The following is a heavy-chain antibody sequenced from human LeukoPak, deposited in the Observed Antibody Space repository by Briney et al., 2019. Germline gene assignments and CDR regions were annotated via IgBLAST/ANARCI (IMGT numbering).Heavy chain of an antibody. Sequence: PSETLSLTCTVSGGSISSSSYYWGWIRQPPGKGLEWIGSIYYSGSTYYNPSLKSRVTISVDTSKNQFSLKLSSVTAADTAVYYCARLGNYPCPFDPWGQGTLVTVSS. CDR3: ARLGNYPCPFDP. CDR1: GGSISSSSYY. D-gene: IGHD1-7*01. V-gene: IGHV4-39*01. CDR2: IYYSGST. J-gene: IGHJ5*02.